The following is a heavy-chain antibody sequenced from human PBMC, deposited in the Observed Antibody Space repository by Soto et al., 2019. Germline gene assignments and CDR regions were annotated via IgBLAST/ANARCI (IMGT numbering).Heavy chain of an antibody. CDR2: INPKSGGT. Sequence: ASVKVSCKASGYSFTDYHIHWLRQAPGQGLEWLGRINPKSGGTSTAQKFQGWVTMTTDTSISTASMELTRLTSDDTAIYYCARGDSTDCSNGVCSFFYNHDMDVWGQGTTVTVSS. CDR1: GYSFTDYH. V-gene: IGHV1-2*04. J-gene: IGHJ6*02. D-gene: IGHD2-8*01. CDR3: ARGDSTDCSNGVCSFFYNHDMDV.